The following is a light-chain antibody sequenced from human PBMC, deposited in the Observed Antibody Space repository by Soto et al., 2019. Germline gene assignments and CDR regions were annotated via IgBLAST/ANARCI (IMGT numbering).Light chain of an antibody. CDR2: GAS. V-gene: IGKV3-15*01. CDR1: QSVSSD. CDR3: QQYNNWPHT. J-gene: IGKJ2*01. Sequence: EIVMTQSPATLSVSAGERVTLSCRASQSVSSDLAWYLQKPGQAPSLLVYGASTRATGMPARFSRSGSGTEFTLTISSLQSEDFAVYYCQQYNNWPHTFGQGTKLEIK.